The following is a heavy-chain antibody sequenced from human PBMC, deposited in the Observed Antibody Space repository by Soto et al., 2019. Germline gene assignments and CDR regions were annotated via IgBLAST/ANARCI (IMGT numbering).Heavy chain of an antibody. CDR2: VIPVFNTS. J-gene: IGHJ4*02. D-gene: IGHD4-17*01. CDR1: GGAFGRYS. V-gene: IGHV1-69*13. CDR3: ARGDEMTAVTIFEY. Sequence: SVKVSCKASGGAFGRYSVSWVRQAPGQGLEWIGGVIPVFNTSNYSLEFQGRVAIFADLSTSTVFMELRSLRSEDTALYYCARGDEMTAVTIFEYWGQGTLVTVSS.